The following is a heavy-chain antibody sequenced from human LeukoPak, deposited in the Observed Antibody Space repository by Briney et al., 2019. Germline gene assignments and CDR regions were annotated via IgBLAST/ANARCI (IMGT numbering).Heavy chain of an antibody. CDR1: GFTFSSYW. CDR3: AGVYGDYYAFDI. D-gene: IGHD4-17*01. J-gene: IGHJ3*02. Sequence: GGSLRLSCAASGFTFSSYWMHWVRQATGKGLVWVSRINSDGSSTSYADSVKGRFTISRDNAKNTLYLQMNSLRAEDTAVYYCAGVYGDYYAFDIWGQGTMVTVSS. CDR2: INSDGSST. V-gene: IGHV3-74*01.